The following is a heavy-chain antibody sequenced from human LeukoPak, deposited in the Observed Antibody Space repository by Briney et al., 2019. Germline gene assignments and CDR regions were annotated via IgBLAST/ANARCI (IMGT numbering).Heavy chain of an antibody. V-gene: IGHV1-69*04. CDR1: GYTFTSYG. Sequence: ASVKVSCKASGYTFTSYGISWVRQAPGQGLEWMGRIIPILGIANYAQKFQGRVTITADKSTSTAYMELSSLRSEDTAVYYCAAEGDIVVVPAAISRYNWFDPWGQGTLVTVSS. CDR2: IIPILGIA. CDR3: AAEGDIVVVPAAISRYNWFDP. D-gene: IGHD2-2*02. J-gene: IGHJ5*02.